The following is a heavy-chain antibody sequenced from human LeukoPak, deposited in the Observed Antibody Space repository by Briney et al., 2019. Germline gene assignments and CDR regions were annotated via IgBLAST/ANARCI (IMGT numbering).Heavy chain of an antibody. Sequence: PGGSLRLSCAASGFTFSDYYMSWIRQAPGKGLEWVSYISSSGSTIYYADSVKGRFTISRDNAKNSLYLQMNSLRAEDTAVYYCARDSLLWFGGLLGNWFDPWGQGTLVTVSS. D-gene: IGHD3-10*01. V-gene: IGHV3-11*04. CDR1: GFTFSDYY. CDR2: ISSSGSTI. CDR3: ARDSLLWFGGLLGNWFDP. J-gene: IGHJ5*02.